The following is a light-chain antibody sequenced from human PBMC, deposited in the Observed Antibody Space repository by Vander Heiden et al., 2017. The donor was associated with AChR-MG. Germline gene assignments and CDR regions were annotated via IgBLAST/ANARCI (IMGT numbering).Light chain of an antibody. CDR2: AAS. J-gene: IGKJ2*01. Sequence: DIQLTQSPSFLSASVGDRVTITCRASQGISSYLAWYQQKPGKAPKLLIYAASTLQSGVPSRFSGSGSGTEFTLTISSLHPEDFATYYCLQLYYYPRTFGQGTKLEIK. CDR3: LQLYYYPRT. V-gene: IGKV1-9*01. CDR1: QGISSY.